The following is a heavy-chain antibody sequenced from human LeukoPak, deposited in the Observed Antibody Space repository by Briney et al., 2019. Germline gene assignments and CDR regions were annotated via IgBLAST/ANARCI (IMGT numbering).Heavy chain of an antibody. Sequence: GGSLRLSCAASGFIFSSYAMTWLRQAPGKGLEWVSTISGGGDSTFYADSVKGRFTISRDNSKNTLYLQMNNLRAEDTALYYCAKGVSPRWYHFDYWGQGTLVTVSS. D-gene: IGHD6-13*01. V-gene: IGHV3-23*01. CDR3: AKGVSPRWYHFDY. CDR2: ISGGGDST. J-gene: IGHJ4*02. CDR1: GFIFSSYA.